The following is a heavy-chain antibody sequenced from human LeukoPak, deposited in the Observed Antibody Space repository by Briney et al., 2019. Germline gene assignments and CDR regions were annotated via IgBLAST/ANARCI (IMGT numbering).Heavy chain of an antibody. Sequence: ASVTVSCKASGGTFSSYAISWVRQAAGQGLEWMGGIIPIFGTANNAQKLQGRVTITADESTSTAYMELSSLRSEDTAVYYCARDIWIAAASVFDYWGQGTLVTVSS. D-gene: IGHD6-13*01. CDR2: IIPIFGTA. CDR1: GGTFSSYA. CDR3: ARDIWIAAASVFDY. V-gene: IGHV1-69*01. J-gene: IGHJ4*02.